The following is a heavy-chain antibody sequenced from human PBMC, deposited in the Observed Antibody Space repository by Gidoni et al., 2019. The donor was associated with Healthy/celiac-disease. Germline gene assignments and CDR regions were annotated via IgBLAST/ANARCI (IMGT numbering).Heavy chain of an antibody. V-gene: IGHV4-34*01. J-gene: IGHJ4*02. CDR3: ARGLIAAAGKTYFDY. Sequence: QVQLQQWGAGLLKPSETLSLTCAVYGGSFRGYYWSWIRQPPGKGLEWIGEINHSGSTNYNPSLKSRVTISVDTSKNQFSLKLSSVTAADTAVYYCARGLIAAAGKTYFDYWGQGTLVTVSS. CDR1: GGSFRGYY. CDR2: INHSGST. D-gene: IGHD6-13*01.